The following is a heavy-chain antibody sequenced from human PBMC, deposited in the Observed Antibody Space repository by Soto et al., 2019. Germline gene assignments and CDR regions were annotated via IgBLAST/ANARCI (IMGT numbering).Heavy chain of an antibody. CDR1: GFTFGDSY. CDR3: VRGGGGGLFDP. CDR2: ISPGSRYP. J-gene: IGHJ5*02. D-gene: IGHD2-15*01. Sequence: PGGSLRLSCAGSGFTFGDSYMSWIRQAPGKGLEWLSYISPGSRYPAYADSVKGRFTISRDNAKRSLYLQMMSLTAEDTAIYYCVRGGGGGLFDPWGQGTMVAVSS. V-gene: IGHV3-11*06.